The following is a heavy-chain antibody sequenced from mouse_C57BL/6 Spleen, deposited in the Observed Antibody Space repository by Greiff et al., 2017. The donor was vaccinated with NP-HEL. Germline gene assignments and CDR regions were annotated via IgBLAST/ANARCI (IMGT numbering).Heavy chain of an antibody. CDR3: ARTDYYAMDY. J-gene: IGHJ4*01. D-gene: IGHD3-2*01. CDR2: INPSSGYT. V-gene: IGHV1-4*01. CDR1: GYTFTSYT. Sequence: QVQLQQSGAELARPGASVKMSCKASGYTFTSYTMHWVKQRPGPGLEWIGYINPSSGYTKYNQKFKDKATLTADKSSSTAYMQLSSLTSEDSAVYYCARTDYYAMDYWGQGTSVTVSS.